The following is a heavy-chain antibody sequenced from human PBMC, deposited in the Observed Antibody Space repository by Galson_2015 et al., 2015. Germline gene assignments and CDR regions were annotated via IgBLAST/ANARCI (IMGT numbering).Heavy chain of an antibody. CDR2: IYYSGTT. D-gene: IGHD6-13*01. CDR1: GGSVSSGNYY. J-gene: IGHJ4*02. CDR3: ARVRLTAAGTVDY. V-gene: IGHV4-61*01. Sequence: SEPLSLTCPVSGGSVSSGNYYWSWIRQPPGKGLEWIGYIYYSGTTNFNPSLKSRVTISVDTSRNQFSLKLTSVTAADTAVYYCARVRLTAAGTVDYWGQGILVTVSS.